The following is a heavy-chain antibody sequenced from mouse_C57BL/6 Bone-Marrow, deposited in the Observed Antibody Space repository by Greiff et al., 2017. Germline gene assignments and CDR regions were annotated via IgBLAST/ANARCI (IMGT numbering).Heavy chain of an antibody. D-gene: IGHD2-3*01. CDR2: IYPGSGST. CDR3: ARERDGYYVSLAY. J-gene: IGHJ3*01. V-gene: IGHV1-55*01. CDR1: GYTFTSYW. Sequence: QVQLQQPGAELVKPGASVKMSCKASGYTFTSYWITWVKQRPGQGLEWIGDIYPGSGSTNYNEKFKSKATLTVDTSSSTAYMQLSSLTSEDSAVYYCARERDGYYVSLAYWGQGTLVTVSA.